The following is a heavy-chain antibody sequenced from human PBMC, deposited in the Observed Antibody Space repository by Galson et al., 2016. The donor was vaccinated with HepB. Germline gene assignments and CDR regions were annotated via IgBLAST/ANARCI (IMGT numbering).Heavy chain of an antibody. J-gene: IGHJ3*01. V-gene: IGHV3-33*01. CDR2: IWYDGSYK. CDR1: GFTFSGYG. Sequence: SLRLSCAASGFTFSGYGMHWVRQAPGKGLEWVAVIWYDGSYKYYADSVKGRFTISRDKSKNTIYLQMNSLTTDGTSIYYCAREFGYSLDNGGYSPRKREAFDVWGQGTMVTVSS. D-gene: IGHD3-22*01. CDR3: AREFGYSLDNGGYSPRKREAFDV.